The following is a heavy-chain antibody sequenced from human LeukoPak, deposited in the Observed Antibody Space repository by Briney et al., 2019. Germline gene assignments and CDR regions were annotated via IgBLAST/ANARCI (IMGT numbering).Heavy chain of an antibody. V-gene: IGHV4-39*07. J-gene: IGHJ4*02. Sequence: SETLSLTCTVSGGSISSSDYYWGWIRQPPGKGLEWFGCIFYTGSTYYTPSLKSRVTMSVDTSKNQFSLKLSSVTAADTAVYYCARSPHTRDGYNWGAYYFDYWGQGTLVTVSS. CDR3: ARSPHTRDGYNWGAYYFDY. CDR1: GGSISSSDYY. D-gene: IGHD5-24*01. CDR2: IFYTGST.